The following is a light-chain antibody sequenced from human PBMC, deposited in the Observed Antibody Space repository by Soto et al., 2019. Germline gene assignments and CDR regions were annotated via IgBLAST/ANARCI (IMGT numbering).Light chain of an antibody. V-gene: IGKV3-20*01. CDR3: QQYGSLPWA. CDR2: GAS. Sequence: IVFTQAPGSLSLSPGERAALSCRASQSVSSDYLAWYQQKPGQAPRLLIYGASSRATGVPDRFSGSGSGTDFTLTISRLEPEDFAFYYCQQYGSLPWAFGRGTKVDI. CDR1: QSVSSDY. J-gene: IGKJ1*01.